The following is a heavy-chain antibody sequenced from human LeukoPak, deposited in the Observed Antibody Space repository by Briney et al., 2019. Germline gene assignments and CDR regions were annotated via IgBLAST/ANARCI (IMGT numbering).Heavy chain of an antibody. CDR2: IYYSGST. Sequence: PSETLSLTCTVSGGSISSGGNYWSWIRQHPGKGLEWIGYIYYSGSTYYNPSLKSRVTISVDTSKNQFSLKLSSVTAADTAVYYCARDTAMVTDNWFDPWGQGTLVTVSS. V-gene: IGHV4-31*03. CDR1: GGSISSGGNY. CDR3: ARDTAMVTDNWFDP. J-gene: IGHJ5*02. D-gene: IGHD5-18*01.